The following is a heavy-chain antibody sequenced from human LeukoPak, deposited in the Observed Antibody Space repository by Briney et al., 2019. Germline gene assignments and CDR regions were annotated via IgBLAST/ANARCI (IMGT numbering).Heavy chain of an antibody. CDR3: ARHRSSWLIDY. CDR1: GFTFSSYG. Sequence: PGGSLRLSCAASGFTFSSYGMHWVRQAPGKGLEWVAVIWYDGSNKYYADSVKGRFTISRDNSKNTLYLQMNSLRAEDTAVYYCARHRSSWLIDYWGQGTLDTVSS. J-gene: IGHJ4*02. CDR2: IWYDGSNK. V-gene: IGHV3-33*01. D-gene: IGHD6-6*01.